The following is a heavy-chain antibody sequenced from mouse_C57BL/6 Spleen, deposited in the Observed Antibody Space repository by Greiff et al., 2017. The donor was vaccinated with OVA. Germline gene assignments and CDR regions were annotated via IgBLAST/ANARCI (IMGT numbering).Heavy chain of an antibody. Sequence: EVKLVESGGGLVKPGGSLKLSCAASGFTFSSYAMSWVRQTPEKRLEWVATISDGGSYTYYPDNVKGRFTISRDNAKNNLYLQMSHLKSEDTAMYYCARGVYYGSSYVEDYAMDYWGQGTSVTVSS. V-gene: IGHV5-4*03. D-gene: IGHD1-1*01. J-gene: IGHJ4*01. CDR1: GFTFSSYA. CDR3: ARGVYYGSSYVEDYAMDY. CDR2: ISDGGSYT.